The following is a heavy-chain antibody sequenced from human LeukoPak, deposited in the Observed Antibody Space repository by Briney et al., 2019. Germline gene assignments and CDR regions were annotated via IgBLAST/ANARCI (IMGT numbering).Heavy chain of an antibody. J-gene: IGHJ6*03. CDR2: ISPSGGST. V-gene: IGHV1-46*01. CDR3: AREITMVRGVNIYYYYMDV. D-gene: IGHD3-10*01. Sequence: ASVKVSCKAFGYTFTSNYMHWVRQAPGQGPEWMGVISPSGGSTTYAQKFQGRVTLTRDMSTSTDYLGLSSLRSEDTAVYYCAREITMVRGVNIYYYYMDVWGKGTTVTISS. CDR1: GYTFTSNY.